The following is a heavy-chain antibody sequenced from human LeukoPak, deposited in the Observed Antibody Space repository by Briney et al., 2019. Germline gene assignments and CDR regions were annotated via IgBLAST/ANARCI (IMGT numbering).Heavy chain of an antibody. Sequence: GGSLRLSCAASGFTFSSYGMHWVRQAPGKGLEWVSIIYGDGNTYYADSVKGRFTISRDNSKNTLYLQMNSLRAEDTAVYYCARDPTSDDYGDYGLGYWGQGTLVTVSS. V-gene: IGHV3-53*01. CDR1: GFTFSSYG. CDR2: IYGDGNT. CDR3: ARDPTSDDYGDYGLGY. J-gene: IGHJ4*02. D-gene: IGHD4-17*01.